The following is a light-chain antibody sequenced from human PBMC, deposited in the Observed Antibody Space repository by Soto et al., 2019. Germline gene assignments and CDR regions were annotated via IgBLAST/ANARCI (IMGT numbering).Light chain of an antibody. CDR2: DVT. V-gene: IGLV2-14*03. CDR1: SSDVGGFNY. J-gene: IGLJ1*01. CDR3: NSYTSSSTYV. Sequence: QPVLTQPASVSGSPGQSFTISFTGTSSDVGGFNYVSWYQQHPGKAPKLMIYDVTNRPSGVSYRFSGSKSGNTASLTTSGLQAEDEADYYCNSYTSSSTYVFGTGTKVTVL.